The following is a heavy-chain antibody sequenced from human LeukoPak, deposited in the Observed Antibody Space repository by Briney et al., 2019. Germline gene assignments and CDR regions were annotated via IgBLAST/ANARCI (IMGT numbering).Heavy chain of an antibody. CDR1: GGSISSGDYY. CDR3: ARDRRTDYGDYYYYYGMDV. D-gene: IGHD4-17*01. Sequence: SETLSLTCTVSGGSISSGDYYWSWIRQPPGKGLEWIGYIYYSGSTNYNPSLKSRVTISVDTSKNQFSLKLSSVTAADTAVYYCARDRRTDYGDYYYYYGMDVWGQGTTVTVSS. J-gene: IGHJ6*02. CDR2: IYYSGST. V-gene: IGHV4-61*08.